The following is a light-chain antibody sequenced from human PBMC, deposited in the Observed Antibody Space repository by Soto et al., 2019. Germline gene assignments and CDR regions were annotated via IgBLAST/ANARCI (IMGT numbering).Light chain of an antibody. V-gene: IGLV2-14*01. CDR3: FSYTSSSTLV. CDR2: DVS. J-gene: IGLJ2*01. CDR1: SSDVGDFDC. Sequence: QSALTQPASVSGSPGLSIPISCTGTSSDVGDFDCVSWYQQHPGKAPKLMIYDVSDRPSGVSNRFSGSKSGDTGSLTISGLQAEDEADYYCFSYTSSSTLVFGGGTKLTVL.